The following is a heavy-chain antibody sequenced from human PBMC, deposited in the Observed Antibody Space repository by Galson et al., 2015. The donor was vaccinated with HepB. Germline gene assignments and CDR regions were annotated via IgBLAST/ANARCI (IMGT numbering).Heavy chain of an antibody. J-gene: IGHJ5*02. CDR1: GFIFSNFA. CDR2: ISYDGSNK. D-gene: IGHD6-25*01. V-gene: IGHV3-30*04. Sequence: SLRLSCAASGFIFSNFAMHWVRQAPGKGLEWVAIISYDGSNKYYGDSVKGRFTISRDNSKNTSYLQMNSLRADDTAVYYCARERVATAGWFDPWGQGTLVTVSS. CDR3: ARERVATAGWFDP.